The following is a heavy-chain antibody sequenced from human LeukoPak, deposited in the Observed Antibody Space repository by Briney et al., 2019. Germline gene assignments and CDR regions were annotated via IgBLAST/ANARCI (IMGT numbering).Heavy chain of an antibody. J-gene: IGHJ4*02. CDR1: GFTLSSYW. CDR3: AKDSNGWYQRGSNYFDY. D-gene: IGHD6-19*01. CDR2: IKKDGSEK. Sequence: PGGSLRLSCAASGFTLSSYWMCWVRQPPGKGLEWVATIKKDGSEKDYVDSVKGRFTISRDNCKNTLYLQMNSLRAEDTAECYCAKDSNGWYQRGSNYFDYWGQGTLVTVSS. V-gene: IGHV3-7*03.